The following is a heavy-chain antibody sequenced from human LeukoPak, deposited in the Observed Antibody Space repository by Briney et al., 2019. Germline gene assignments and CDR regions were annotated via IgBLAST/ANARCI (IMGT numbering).Heavy chain of an antibody. CDR3: AKALEQETVIALDS. CDR2: ISGSGGST. D-gene: IGHD6-13*01. J-gene: IGHJ4*02. Sequence: GGSLRLSCAASGLTFSTYAMSWVRQAPGKGLEWVSAISGSGGSTYYADSVKGRFTISRDNSKNTLYLQMNSLRAEDTSIYFCAKALEQETVIALDSWGQGTLVTVSS. V-gene: IGHV3-23*01. CDR1: GLTFSTYA.